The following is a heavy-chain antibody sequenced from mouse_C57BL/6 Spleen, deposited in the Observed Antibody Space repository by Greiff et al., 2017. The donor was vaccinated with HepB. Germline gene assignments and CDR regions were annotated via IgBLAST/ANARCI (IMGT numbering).Heavy chain of an antibody. CDR2: INPYNGDT. J-gene: IGHJ4*01. Sequence: VQLQQSGPELVKPGDSVKISCKASGYSFTGYFMNWVMQSHGKSLEWIGRINPYNGDTFYNQKFKGKATLTVDKSSSTAHMELRSLTSEDSAVYYCARDYPPYYAMDYWGQGTSVTVSS. V-gene: IGHV1-20*01. CDR3: ARDYPPYYAMDY. D-gene: IGHD2-4*01. CDR1: GYSFTGYF.